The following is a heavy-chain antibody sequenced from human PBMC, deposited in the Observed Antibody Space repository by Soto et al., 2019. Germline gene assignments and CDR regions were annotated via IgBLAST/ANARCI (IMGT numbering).Heavy chain of an antibody. CDR2: INSDGSST. CDR3: ARPLGRYYDSSGYYYVAAFDI. J-gene: IGHJ3*02. D-gene: IGHD3-22*01. Sequence: PGGSLRLSCAASGFTFSSYWMHWVRQAPGKGLVWVSRINSDGSSTSYADSVKGRFTISRDNAKNTLYLQMNSLRAEDTAVYYCARPLGRYYDSSGYYYVAAFDIWGQGTMVTVSS. CDR1: GFTFSSYW. V-gene: IGHV3-74*01.